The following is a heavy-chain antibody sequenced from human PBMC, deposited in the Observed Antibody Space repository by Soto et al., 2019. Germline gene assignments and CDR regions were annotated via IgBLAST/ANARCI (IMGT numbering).Heavy chain of an antibody. Sequence: PSETLSLTCTVSGGSISSGDYYWSWIRQPPGNGLEWIGYIYYSGSTYYNPSLKSRVTISVDTSKNQFSLKLSSVTAADTAVYYCARVRITMVRGVLHYGMDVWGQGTTVTVSS. V-gene: IGHV4-30-4*08. J-gene: IGHJ6*02. CDR3: ARVRITMVRGVLHYGMDV. D-gene: IGHD3-10*01. CDR1: GGSISSGDYY. CDR2: IYYSGST.